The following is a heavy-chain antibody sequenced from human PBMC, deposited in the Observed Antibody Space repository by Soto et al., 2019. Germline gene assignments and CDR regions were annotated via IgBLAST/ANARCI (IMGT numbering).Heavy chain of an antibody. D-gene: IGHD5-12*01. CDR2: ISSSSSNI. CDR3: ARADSGYAHGYYYYGMDV. V-gene: IGHV3-48*01. CDR1: GFTFSSYS. Sequence: EVQLVESGGGLVQPGGSLRLSCAASGFTFSSYSMNWVRQAPGKGLEWVSYISSSSSNIYYADSVKGRFTISRDNAKNSLYMQMNSLRAEDTAVYYCARADSGYAHGYYYYGMDVLGQGTTVTVSS. J-gene: IGHJ6*02.